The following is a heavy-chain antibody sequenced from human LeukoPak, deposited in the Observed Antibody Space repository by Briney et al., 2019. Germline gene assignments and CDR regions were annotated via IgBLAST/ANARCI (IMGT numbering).Heavy chain of an antibody. Sequence: ASVKLSCTTSGFHLTDYGISWVRQAPGQGLEWVGWTSGDNTHANNAQTFKDRVTFTTDTSTSTAYMDLRSLTSDDSAIYYCARAFDRIWGSARRLDYWGQGTLVTVSS. J-gene: IGHJ4*02. V-gene: IGHV1-18*01. CDR3: ARAFDRIWGSARRLDY. CDR1: GFHLTDYG. D-gene: IGHD3-16*01. CDR2: TSGDNTHA.